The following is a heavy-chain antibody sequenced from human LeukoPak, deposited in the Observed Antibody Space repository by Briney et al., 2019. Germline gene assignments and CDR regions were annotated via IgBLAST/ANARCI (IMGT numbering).Heavy chain of an antibody. CDR1: GGSISSHY. J-gene: IGHJ4*02. CDR2: IYYSGST. V-gene: IGHV4-59*11. CDR3: ASGIYSGSTFTPPQFDY. D-gene: IGHD6-13*01. Sequence: SETLSLTCTVSGGSISSHYWSWIRQPPGKGLEWIGYIYYSGSTNYNPSLKSRVTISVDTSKNQFSLKLSSVTAADTAVYYCASGIYSGSTFTPPQFDYWGQGTLVTVSS.